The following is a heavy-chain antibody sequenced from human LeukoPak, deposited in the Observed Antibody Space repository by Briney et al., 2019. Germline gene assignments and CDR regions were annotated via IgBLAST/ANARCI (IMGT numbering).Heavy chain of an antibody. CDR3: ASRPFNSWIGPFDY. CDR2: ISYDGSNK. Sequence: GGSLRLSCAASGFTFSSYGMHWVRQAPGKGLEWVAVISYDGSNKYYADSVKGRFTISRDNSKNTLYLQMNSLRAEDTAVYYCASRPFNSWIGPFDYWGQGTLVTVSS. D-gene: IGHD3-3*01. J-gene: IGHJ4*02. V-gene: IGHV3-30*03. CDR1: GFTFSSYG.